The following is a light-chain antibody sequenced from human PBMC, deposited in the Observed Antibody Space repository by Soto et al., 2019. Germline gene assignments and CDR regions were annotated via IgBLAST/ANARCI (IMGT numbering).Light chain of an antibody. CDR1: SSVIGGFYH. Sequence: QSVLTQLASVSASPGQSITISCPETSSVIGGFYHVSWYQHHPGKDSKVMIYQLSNRPSGVSSRCSGSKSGNTASLTISGLQAEDEVDYFCSSNASGSTFYVFGGGTKVTV. CDR2: QLS. V-gene: IGLV2-14*01. CDR3: SSNASGSTFYV. J-gene: IGLJ1*01.